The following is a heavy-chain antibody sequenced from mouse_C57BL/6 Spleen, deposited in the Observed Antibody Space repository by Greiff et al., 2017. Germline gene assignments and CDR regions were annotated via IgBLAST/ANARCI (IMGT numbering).Heavy chain of an antibody. V-gene: IGHV1-52*01. Sequence: QVQLQQPGAELVRPGSSVKLSCKASGYTFTSYWMHWVKQRPIQGLEWIGNIDPSDSETHYNQKFKDKATLTVDKSSSTAYMRLSSLTSEDSAGDCCARWRRGSSLYFDYWGQGTTLTVSS. CDR2: IDPSDSET. CDR1: GYTFTSYW. D-gene: IGHD1-1*01. J-gene: IGHJ2*01. CDR3: ARWRRGSSLYFDY.